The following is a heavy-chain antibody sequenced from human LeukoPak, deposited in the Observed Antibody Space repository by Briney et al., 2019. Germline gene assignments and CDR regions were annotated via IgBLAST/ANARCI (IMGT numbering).Heavy chain of an antibody. CDR1: GFTFSSYS. D-gene: IGHD3-9*01. CDR3: ARDLSGKRLVTYAFDI. J-gene: IGHJ3*02. V-gene: IGHV3-48*01. Sequence: GVLRLSCAASGFTFSSYSMNWVRQAPGKGLEWVSYISSSSSTIYYADSVKGRFTISRDNSKNTLYLQMNSLRAEDTAVYYCARDLSGKRLVTYAFDIWGQGTMVTVSS. CDR2: ISSSSSTI.